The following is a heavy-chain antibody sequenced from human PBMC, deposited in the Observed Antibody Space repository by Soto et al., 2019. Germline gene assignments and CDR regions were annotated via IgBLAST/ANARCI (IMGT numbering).Heavy chain of an antibody. V-gene: IGHV4-61*01. CDR1: GGSVSSGIYY. Sequence: SETLSLTCTVSGGSVSSGIYYWSWIRQPPGKGLEWIGYIYYSGSTNYNPSLKSRVTISVDTSKNQFSLKLSSVRAEDTAVYYCAKDRATGAYYYYGMDVWGQGTTVTVSS. CDR3: AKDRATGAYYYYGMDV. CDR2: IYYSGST. J-gene: IGHJ6*02. D-gene: IGHD7-27*01.